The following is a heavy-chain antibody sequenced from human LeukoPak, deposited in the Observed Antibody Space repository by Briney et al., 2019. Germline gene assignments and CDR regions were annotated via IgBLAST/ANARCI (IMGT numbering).Heavy chain of an antibody. CDR1: GASIRSGDYY. J-gene: IGHJ3*02. CDR2: IYDSGST. V-gene: IGHV4-30-4*01. Sequence: PSQTLSLTCTVSGASIRSGDYYWSWIRQPPGKGLEWIGYIYDSGSTYYNPSLKSRVTISVDTSKNQFSLKLSSVTAADTAVYYCARWRSADSSGAKNAFDIWGQGTMVTVSS. CDR3: ARWRSADSSGAKNAFDI. D-gene: IGHD3-10*01.